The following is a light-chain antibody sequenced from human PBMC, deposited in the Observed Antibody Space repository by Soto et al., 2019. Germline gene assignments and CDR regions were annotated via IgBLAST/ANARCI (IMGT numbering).Light chain of an antibody. V-gene: IGKV1-8*01. CDR1: QGISSY. CDR2: AAS. J-gene: IGKJ1*01. Sequence: AIRMTQSPSSLSASTGDRVTITCRASQGISSYLAWYQQKPGKAPKLLIYAASTLQSGVPSRFSGSGSGTDFTLTIRCLQSEDFATYYCQQYYGYPRAFG. CDR3: QQYYGYPRA.